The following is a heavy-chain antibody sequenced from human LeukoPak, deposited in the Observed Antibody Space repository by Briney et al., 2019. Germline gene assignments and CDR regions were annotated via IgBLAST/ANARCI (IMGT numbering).Heavy chain of an antibody. CDR3: ARMTTVTNDYYYYMDV. Sequence: ASVKVSCKASGYTFTGYYMHWVRQAPGQGLEWMGWINPNSGGTNYAQKFQGRVTMTRDTSISTAYMELSRLRSDDTAVYYCARMTTVTNDYYYYMDVWGKGTTVTVSS. V-gene: IGHV1-2*02. CDR1: GYTFTGYY. J-gene: IGHJ6*03. D-gene: IGHD4-17*01. CDR2: INPNSGGT.